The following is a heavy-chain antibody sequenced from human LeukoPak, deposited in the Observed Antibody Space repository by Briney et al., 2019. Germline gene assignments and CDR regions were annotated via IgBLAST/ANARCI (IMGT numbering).Heavy chain of an antibody. J-gene: IGHJ4*02. CDR2: IDNRGST. Sequence: PSETLSLTCTVSDGSINFYFWHWIRQPPGKGLDWIGEIDNRGSTQYNPSLRSRVTISVDTSRNQFSLELTSVTAADTAVYFCARDSHLGFQWGQGTLVTVSS. V-gene: IGHV4-34*01. CDR3: ARDSHLGFQ. D-gene: IGHD3-16*01. CDR1: DGSINFYF.